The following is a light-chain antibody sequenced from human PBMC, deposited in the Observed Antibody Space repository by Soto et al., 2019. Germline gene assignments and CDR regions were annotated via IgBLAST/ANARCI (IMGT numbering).Light chain of an antibody. J-gene: IGLJ1*01. Sequence: QSALTQPASVSGSPGQSITISCTGTSSDVGGYNYVSWYQQLPGKAPKLMIYDVSYRPSGVSNRFSGSKSGNTASLIISGLQADDEADYYCSSYASSSPFVFGTGTKLTVL. V-gene: IGLV2-14*03. CDR1: SSDVGGYNY. CDR3: SSYASSSPFV. CDR2: DVS.